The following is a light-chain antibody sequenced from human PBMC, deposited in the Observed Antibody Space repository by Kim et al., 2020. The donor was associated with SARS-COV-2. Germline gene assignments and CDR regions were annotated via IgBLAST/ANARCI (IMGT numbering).Light chain of an antibody. Sequence: PGESVTLFCRASQSVSTNLAWYQQKPGQPPRLLIYGASNGASTRATGVPARFSGSGSGTDFTLSISSLQSEDLAIYYCQQYNDWPSFGQGTKLEI. CDR3: QQYNDWPS. V-gene: IGKV3-15*01. CDR2: GASNGAS. CDR1: QSVSTN. J-gene: IGKJ2*03.